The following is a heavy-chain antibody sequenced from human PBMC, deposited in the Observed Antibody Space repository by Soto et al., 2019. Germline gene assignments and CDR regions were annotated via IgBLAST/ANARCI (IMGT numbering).Heavy chain of an antibody. Sequence: QVQLQESGPGLVKPSETQSLTCTVSGGSISSYYWSWIRQPAGKGLEWIGRIYTSGSTNYNPSLKSRVTMSVDTSKNPFSLKLSSVTAADTAVYYCAREFNFPRWELLRYFDYWGQGTLVTVSS. CDR3: AREFNFPRWELLRYFDY. CDR1: GGSISSYY. D-gene: IGHD1-26*01. CDR2: IYTSGST. J-gene: IGHJ4*02. V-gene: IGHV4-4*07.